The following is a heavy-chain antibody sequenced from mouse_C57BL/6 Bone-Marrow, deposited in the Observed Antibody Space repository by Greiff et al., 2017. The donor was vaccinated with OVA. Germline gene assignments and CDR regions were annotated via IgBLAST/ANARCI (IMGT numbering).Heavy chain of an antibody. CDR1: GYTFTDYE. J-gene: IGHJ4*01. CDR3: TRGYSNYYAMDY. V-gene: IGHV1-15*01. CDR2: IVPETGGT. D-gene: IGHD2-5*01. Sequence: VQLQQSGAELVRPGASVTLSCKASGYTFTDYEMHWVKRTPVHGLEWIVAIVPETGGTAYNPQFKGQAILTADKSSNTAYMELRRLTNAETAVYYGTRGYSNYYAMDYWGQGTSVTVSS.